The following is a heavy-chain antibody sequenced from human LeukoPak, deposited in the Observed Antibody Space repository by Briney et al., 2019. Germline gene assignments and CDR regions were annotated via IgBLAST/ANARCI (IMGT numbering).Heavy chain of an antibody. CDR2: IRYDGSNK. D-gene: IGHD6-13*01. J-gene: IGHJ4*02. V-gene: IGHV3-30*02. Sequence: GGSLRLSCAASGFTFSSYGMHWVRQAPGKGLEWVAFIRYDGSNKYYADSVKGRFTISRDNSKNTLYLQMNSLRAEDTAVYYCAKDYLDKYSSSWYLGYFDYWGQGTLVTVSS. CDR1: GFTFSSYG. CDR3: AKDYLDKYSSSWYLGYFDY.